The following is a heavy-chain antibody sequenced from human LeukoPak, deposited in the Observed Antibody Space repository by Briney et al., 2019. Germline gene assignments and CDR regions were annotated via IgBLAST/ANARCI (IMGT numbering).Heavy chain of an antibody. J-gene: IGHJ4*02. CDR3: ARGDGQDGNFDY. Sequence: PSETLSLTCTVPGGFISSYYWSWIRQPPGKGLEWIGFIYYSGSTNYNPSLKSRVTISVDTSKNQFSLKLSSVTAADTAVYYCARGDGQDGNFDYWGQGTLVTVSS. CDR2: IYYSGST. V-gene: IGHV4-59*01. CDR1: GGFISSYY. D-gene: IGHD5-24*01.